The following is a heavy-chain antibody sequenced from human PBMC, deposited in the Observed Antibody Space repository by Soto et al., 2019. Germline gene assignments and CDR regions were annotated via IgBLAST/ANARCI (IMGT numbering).Heavy chain of an antibody. V-gene: IGHV4-39*01. D-gene: IGHD4-4*01. CDR2: IYYSGST. J-gene: IGHJ6*03. Sequence: SETLSLTCTVSGGSISSSSYYWGWIRQPPGKGLEWIGSIYYSGSTYYNPSLKSRVTISVDTSKTQFSLKLSSVTAADTAVYYCASRPTVTTFYYYYYMDVWGKGTTVTVSS. CDR3: ASRPTVTTFYYYYYMDV. CDR1: GGSISSSSYY.